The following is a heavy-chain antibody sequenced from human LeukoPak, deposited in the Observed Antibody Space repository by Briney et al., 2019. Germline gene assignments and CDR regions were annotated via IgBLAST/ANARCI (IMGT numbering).Heavy chain of an antibody. CDR1: GYTFTSYA. CDR3: ARAPRNSSTMLDY. Sequence: ASVKVSCKASGYTFTSYAMHWVRQAPGQRLEWMGWINAGNGNTKYSQKFQGRVTITRDTSASTAYMDFSSLRSEDTALYYCARAPRNSSTMLDYWGQGTLVTVSS. CDR2: INAGNGNT. V-gene: IGHV1-3*01. D-gene: IGHD6-13*01. J-gene: IGHJ4*02.